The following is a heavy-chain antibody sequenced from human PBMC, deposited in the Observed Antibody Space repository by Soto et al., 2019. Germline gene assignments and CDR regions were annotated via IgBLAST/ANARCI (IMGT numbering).Heavy chain of an antibody. CDR2: IYHSGST. CDR3: AGNTAAALPLDY. J-gene: IGHJ4*02. Sequence: QVQLQESGPGLVKPSGPLSLTCAVSCGSISSSNWWSWGRQPPWKGLEWIGEIYHSGSTNYNPSLKRRVNIPVDKSKNQFSLKLSSVTAADTAVYYCAGNTAAALPLDYLGQGTRVTVSS. D-gene: IGHD6-25*01. CDR1: CGSISSSNW. V-gene: IGHV4-4*02.